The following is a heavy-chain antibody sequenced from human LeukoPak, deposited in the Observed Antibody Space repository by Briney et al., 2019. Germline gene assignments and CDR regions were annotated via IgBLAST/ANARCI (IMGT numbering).Heavy chain of an antibody. J-gene: IGHJ4*02. CDR3: ARDFDY. Sequence: ASVKVSCKASGYTFTPYYVHWVRQAPGQGLEWMGIINPSGGTSYAQKFQDRVTMTRDTSTSSVYMELSSLRSEDTAVYCCARDFDYWGQGTLVTVSS. CDR2: INPSGGT. V-gene: IGHV1-46*01. CDR1: GYTFTPYY.